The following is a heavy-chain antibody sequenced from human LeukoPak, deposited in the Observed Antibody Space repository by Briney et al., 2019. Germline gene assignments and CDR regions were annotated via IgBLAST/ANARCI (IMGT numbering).Heavy chain of an antibody. CDR2: INAGNGNT. CDR1: GYTFTSYA. V-gene: IGHV1-3*01. Sequence: ASVKVSCQASGYTFTSYAMHWVRQAPGQRLEWMGWINAGNGNTKYSQKFQGRVTITRDTSASTAYMELSSLRSEDTAVYYCARGGGVVNNRHSYWGQGTLVTVSS. D-gene: IGHD4-23*01. CDR3: ARGGGVVNNRHSY. J-gene: IGHJ4*02.